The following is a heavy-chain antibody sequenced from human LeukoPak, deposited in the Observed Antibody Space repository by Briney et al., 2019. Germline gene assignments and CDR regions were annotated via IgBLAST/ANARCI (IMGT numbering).Heavy chain of an antibody. Sequence: SETLSLTCTVSGGSISSYYWSWIRQPPGEALQWIGYIFFTGNTNYNPSLRSRVTISIDTSKNQFSLQLNSVTAADTAVYYCTRGGELMNFWGQGTLVTVSS. CDR2: IFFTGNT. J-gene: IGHJ4*02. CDR3: TRGGELMNF. CDR1: GGSISSYY. V-gene: IGHV4-59*12. D-gene: IGHD1-26*01.